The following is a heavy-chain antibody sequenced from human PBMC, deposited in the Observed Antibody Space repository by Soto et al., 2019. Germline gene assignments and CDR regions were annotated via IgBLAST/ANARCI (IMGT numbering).Heavy chain of an antibody. CDR3: AKAGEVFGLVIFAYLDS. CDR1: GFSLSSYA. D-gene: IGHD2-21*01. V-gene: IGHV3-30*18. J-gene: IGHJ4*02. Sequence: QVQLVESGGGVVQPGTSLRVSCEVSGFSLSSYAIHWVRQAPGKGLEGVAVTSNDGKKVSYADSVKGLFTVSRDNSKNTVALQMNSLRSEDTAVYFCAKAGEVFGLVIFAYLDSWGQGSLVTVSA. CDR2: TSNDGKKV.